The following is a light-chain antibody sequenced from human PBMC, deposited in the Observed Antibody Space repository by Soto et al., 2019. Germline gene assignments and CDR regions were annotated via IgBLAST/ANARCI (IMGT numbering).Light chain of an antibody. V-gene: IGKV3-11*01. CDR1: QRGRSN. Sequence: EIVLTQSPATLYVFPGESATLSCWASQRGRSNLDWYQQKPGQAPRLLRDEASNRATCIPARFSGSGSGTDFTLTISSLEPEDFAVYYCQQRSNWPRTFGGGTKVDIK. CDR3: QQRSNWPRT. CDR2: EAS. J-gene: IGKJ4*01.